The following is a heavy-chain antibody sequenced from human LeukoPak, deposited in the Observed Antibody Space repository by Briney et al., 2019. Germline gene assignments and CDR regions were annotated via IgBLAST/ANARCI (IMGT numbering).Heavy chain of an antibody. J-gene: IGHJ4*02. Sequence: WETQSLTCSVSGGSVSSSSNYWGWIRQPPGKGLEWIGSIYYSGSTYYNPSLKSRVTISVDTSKNQFSLKLSSVTAAETAVYYCARYNSGWNDYWGQGTLVTVSS. CDR3: ARYNSGWNDY. V-gene: IGHV4-39*01. CDR2: IYYSGST. CDR1: GGSVSSSSNY. D-gene: IGHD6-19*01.